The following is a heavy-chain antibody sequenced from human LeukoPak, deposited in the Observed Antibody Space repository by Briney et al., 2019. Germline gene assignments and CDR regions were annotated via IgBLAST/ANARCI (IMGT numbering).Heavy chain of an antibody. CDR2: ISYDGSNK. J-gene: IGHJ6*02. D-gene: IGHD1-26*01. V-gene: IGHV3-30-3*01. CDR1: GFTFSSYA. CDR3: ARSYSGSYPYYYYYGMDV. Sequence: GGSLRLSCAASGFTFSSYAMHWVCQAPGKGLEWVAVISYDGSNKYYADSVKGRFTISRDNSKNTLYLQMNSLRAEDTAVYYCARSYSGSYPYYYYYGMDVWGQGTTVTVSS.